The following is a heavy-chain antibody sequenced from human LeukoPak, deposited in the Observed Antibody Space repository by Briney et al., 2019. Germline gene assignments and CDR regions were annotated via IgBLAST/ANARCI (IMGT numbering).Heavy chain of an antibody. CDR1: LCTFSNYA. V-gene: IGHV1-69*04. D-gene: IGHD3-22*01. CDR3: WYYDSSGSDYFDY. Sequence: GCSVQVSRKASLCTFSNYAISWVRQPPGQEREWMRRIIPILGIANYAQKVQGRVTITAQKTTSTAYMALSSLRSEDTTVYYCWYYDSSGSDYFDYWGQGTLVTVSS. CDR2: IIPILGIA. J-gene: IGHJ4*02.